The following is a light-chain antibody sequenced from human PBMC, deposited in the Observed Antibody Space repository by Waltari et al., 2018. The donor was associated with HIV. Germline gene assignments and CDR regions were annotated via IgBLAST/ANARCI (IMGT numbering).Light chain of an antibody. V-gene: IGLV3-1*01. CDR3: QAWDSNTYV. CDR2: QDN. CDR1: NLGDKY. J-gene: IGLJ1*01. Sequence: SYELTQPPSVSVSPGQTASITCSGDNLGDKYACWYQQKPGQSPVVVIYQDNKRPSGIPERFSGSNSGNTATLIISGTQAMDEADYYCQAWDSNTYVFGTGTRVTVL.